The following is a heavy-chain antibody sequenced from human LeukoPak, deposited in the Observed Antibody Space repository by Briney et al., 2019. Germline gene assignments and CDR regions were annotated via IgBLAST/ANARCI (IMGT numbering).Heavy chain of an antibody. V-gene: IGHV4-39*01. CDR3: ARAVQGRRDFWSGYYKGYFDY. J-gene: IGHJ4*02. CDR1: GDSISSSSYF. D-gene: IGHD3-3*01. CDR2: IYYSGTT. Sequence: SETLSLTCTVSGDSISSSSYFWGWIRQPPGKGLEYIGSIYYSGTTYYNPSLRSRVTVSIDTSKNQFSLKVSSVTAADTAVYYCARAVQGRRDFWSGYYKGYFDYWGQGTLVTVSS.